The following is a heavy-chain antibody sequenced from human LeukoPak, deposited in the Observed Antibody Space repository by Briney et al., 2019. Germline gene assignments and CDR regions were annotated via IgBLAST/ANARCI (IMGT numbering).Heavy chain of an antibody. Sequence: SVKVSCKASGGTFISYTISWVRQAPGQGLEWMGRIIPILGIANYAQKFQGRVTITADKSTSTAYMELSSLRSEDTAVYYCAREVVADPFGYWGQGTLVTVSS. CDR3: AREVVADPFGY. CDR1: GGTFISYT. CDR2: IIPILGIA. J-gene: IGHJ4*02. V-gene: IGHV1-69*04. D-gene: IGHD2-15*01.